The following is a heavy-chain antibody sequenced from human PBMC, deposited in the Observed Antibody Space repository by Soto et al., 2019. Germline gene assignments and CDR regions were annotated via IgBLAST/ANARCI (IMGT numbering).Heavy chain of an antibody. CDR2: IYPPDSDT. CDR3: ARKGQWLAKVFDI. J-gene: IGHJ3*02. CDR1: GYSFTNYW. D-gene: IGHD6-19*01. V-gene: IGHV5-51*01. Sequence: GESLKISCKGSGYSFTNYWIGWVRQKPGKGLEWMGIIYPPDSDTRCSPSFEGQVTISADKSITTAYLQWSSLRASDTAMYYCARKGQWLAKVFDIWGQGTMVTVSS.